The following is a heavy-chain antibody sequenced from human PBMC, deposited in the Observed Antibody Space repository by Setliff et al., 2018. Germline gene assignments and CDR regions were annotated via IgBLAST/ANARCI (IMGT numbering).Heavy chain of an antibody. CDR2: IYYSGST. Sequence: SETLSLTCTVSGGSISSSSYYWGWIRQPPGKGLEWIGSIYYSGSTYYNPSLKSRVTISVDTCKNQFSLKLSSVTAADTAVYYCARSAGSSWVDYWGQGTLVTVSS. CDR3: ARSAGSSWVDY. J-gene: IGHJ4*02. CDR1: GGSISSSSYY. D-gene: IGHD6-13*01. V-gene: IGHV4-39*07.